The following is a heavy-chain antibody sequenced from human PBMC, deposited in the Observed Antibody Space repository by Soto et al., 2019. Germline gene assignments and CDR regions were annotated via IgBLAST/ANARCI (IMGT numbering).Heavy chain of an antibody. D-gene: IGHD6-13*01. J-gene: IGHJ4*02. CDR2: IYHSGST. V-gene: IGHV4-4*02. CDR3: AGVAGVVTAGGYFDY. CDR1: SGSMSSSNW. Sequence: QVQLQEWGPGLVKPSGTLSITCAVSSGSMSSSNWWSWVRQPPGKGLEWIGEIYHSGSTNYNPSLKSRVTISVDKSKNQFSLKLSSVTAADTAVYYCAGVAGVVTAGGYFDYWGQGTLVTVSS.